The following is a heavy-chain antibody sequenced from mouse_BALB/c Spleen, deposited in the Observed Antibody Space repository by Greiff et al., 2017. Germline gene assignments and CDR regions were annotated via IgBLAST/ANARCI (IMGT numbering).Heavy chain of an antibody. CDR3: ARPGNYYYAMDY. V-gene: IGHV2-9*02. J-gene: IGHJ4*01. D-gene: IGHD2-1*01. CDR1: GFSLTSYG. CDR2: IWAGGST. Sequence: VQRVESGPGLVAPSQSLSITCTVSGFSLTSYGVHWVRQPPGKGLEWLGVIWAGGSTNYNSALMSRLSISKDNSKSQVFLKMNSLQTDDTAMYYCARPGNYYYAMDYWGQGTSVTVSS.